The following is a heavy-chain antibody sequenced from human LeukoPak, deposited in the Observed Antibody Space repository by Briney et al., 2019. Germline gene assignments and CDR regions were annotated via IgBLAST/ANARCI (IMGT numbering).Heavy chain of an antibody. D-gene: IGHD1-26*01. CDR2: IVDSDSTI. CDR1: GFTFSSYN. Sequence: GGSLRLSCAASGFTFSSYNMNWVRQAPGKGLEWVSYIVDSDSTIYYARSVKGRFTISRDNAKNSLYLQMYSLRADDTAIYYCARAGIVGADGAFDIWGQGTMVTVSS. J-gene: IGHJ3*02. CDR3: ARAGIVGADGAFDI. V-gene: IGHV3-48*01.